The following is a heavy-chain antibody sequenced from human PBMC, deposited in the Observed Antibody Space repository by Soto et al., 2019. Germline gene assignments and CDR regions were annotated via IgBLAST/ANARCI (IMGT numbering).Heavy chain of an antibody. V-gene: IGHV4-30-4*01. CDR1: GGSISSAAYC. CDR2: IYDGGTT. D-gene: IGHD7-27*01. CDR3: ARGPSGDKIDY. J-gene: IGHJ4*02. Sequence: QVQLQESGPRLVSPSQTLSLTCTVSGGSISSAAYCWSWIRQSPDKGLEWIGHIYDGGTTYSSPSLKGRVTISADTSETQVSLKLSSVSAADTAVYYCARGPSGDKIDYWGQGIQVTVSS.